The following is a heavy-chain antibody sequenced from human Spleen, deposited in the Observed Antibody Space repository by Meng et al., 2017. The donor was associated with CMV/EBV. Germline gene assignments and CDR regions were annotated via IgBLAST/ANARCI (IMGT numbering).Heavy chain of an antibody. V-gene: IGHV3-7*01. CDR3: ARRFDFWSGYGDY. CDR2: IKEDGSEK. J-gene: IGHJ4*02. Sequence: GGSLRLSCAASGFTFSDYWMSWVRQAPGKGLEWVANIKEDGSEKYYVDSAKGRFTISRDNAKNSLYLNMNGLRAEDTAVYYCARRFDFWSGYGDYWGQGILVTVSS. D-gene: IGHD3-3*01. CDR1: GFTFSDYW.